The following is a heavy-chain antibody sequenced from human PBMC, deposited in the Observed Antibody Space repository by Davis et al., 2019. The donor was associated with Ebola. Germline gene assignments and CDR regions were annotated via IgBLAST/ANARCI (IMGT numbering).Heavy chain of an antibody. CDR1: AYGFANYW. V-gene: IGHV5-51*01. CDR3: TRQGPTSWDS. J-gene: IGHJ4*02. CDR2: IFPDDSAT. D-gene: IGHD2-2*01. Sequence: GESLKISCKGSAYGFANYWIAWVRQMPGKGLEWMGFIFPDDSATTYSPSFQGQVTFAVDRSIRTAYLQWNSLKASDTAIYYCTRQGPTSWDSWGQGTLVTVSS.